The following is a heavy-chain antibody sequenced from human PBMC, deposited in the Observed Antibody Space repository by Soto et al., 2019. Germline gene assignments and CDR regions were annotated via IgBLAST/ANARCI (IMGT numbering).Heavy chain of an antibody. CDR1: GFTFSSYS. CDR2: ISSSSSYI. CDR3: ARAPYGRSTSCYTGWFDP. D-gene: IGHD2-2*02. Sequence: EVQLVESGGGLVKPGGSLRLSCAASGFTFSSYSMNWVRQAPGKGLEWVSSISSSSSYIYYADSVKGRFTISRDNAKNSLYLQMNSLRAEDTAVYYCARAPYGRSTSCYTGWFDPWGQGTLVTVSS. J-gene: IGHJ5*02. V-gene: IGHV3-21*01.